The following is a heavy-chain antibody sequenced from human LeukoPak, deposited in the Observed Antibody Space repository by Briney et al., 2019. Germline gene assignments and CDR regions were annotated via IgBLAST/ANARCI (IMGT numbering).Heavy chain of an antibody. D-gene: IGHD3-10*01. CDR1: GYTFTSYG. CDR3: TRGPSYHSKWVGGMWFDP. CDR2: ISAYNGNT. Sequence: ASVKVSCKASGYTFTSYGISWVRQAPAQGLEWMGWISAYNGNTNYAQKLQGRVTMTTDTSTSTAYMELRSLRSDDTAVYYCTRGPSYHSKWVGGMWFDPWGQGTLVSVSS. J-gene: IGHJ5*02. V-gene: IGHV1-18*01.